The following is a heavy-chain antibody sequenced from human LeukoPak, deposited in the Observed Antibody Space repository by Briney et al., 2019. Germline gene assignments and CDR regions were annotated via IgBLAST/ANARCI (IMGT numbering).Heavy chain of an antibody. J-gene: IGHJ4*02. D-gene: IGHD3-22*01. Sequence: GGSLRLSCAASGFTFSSYAMSWVRQPPGKGLEWVSAISGSGGSPYYADSVKGRSTIFRDNFKNTLYLQMNSLRAEETAVYYCAKVRETMIVVSFDYWGQGTLVTVSS. CDR2: ISGSGGSP. V-gene: IGHV3-23*01. CDR1: GFTFSSYA. CDR3: AKVRETMIVVSFDY.